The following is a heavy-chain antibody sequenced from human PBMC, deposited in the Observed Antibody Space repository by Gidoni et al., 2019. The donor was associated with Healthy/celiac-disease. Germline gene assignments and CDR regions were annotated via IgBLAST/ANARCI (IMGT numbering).Heavy chain of an antibody. CDR3: ARANVDTAMAAFDY. J-gene: IGHJ4*02. CDR1: GYTFTGYY. D-gene: IGHD5-18*01. CDR2: INANSGGT. V-gene: IGHV1-2*04. Sequence: QVQLVQSGAEVKKPGASVKVSCQASGYTFTGYYMHWVRQAPGQGREWMGWINANSGGTNYAQKLQGWVTMTRDTSISTAYMELSRLRSDDTAVYYCARANVDTAMAAFDYWGQGTLVTVSS.